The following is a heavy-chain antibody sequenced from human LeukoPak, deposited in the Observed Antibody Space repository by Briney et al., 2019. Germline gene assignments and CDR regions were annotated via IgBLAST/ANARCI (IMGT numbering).Heavy chain of an antibody. CDR3: ARDFPDYDYVWGSYPSGDYYMDV. V-gene: IGHV4-4*07. CDR2: IYTSGST. Sequence: SETLSLTCTVSGGSISSYYWSWIRQPAGKGLEWIGRIYTSGSTNYNPSLKSRVTMSVDTSKNQFSLKLSSVTAADTAVYYCARDFPDYDYVWGSYPSGDYYMDVWGKGTTVTISS. CDR1: GGSISSYY. J-gene: IGHJ6*03. D-gene: IGHD3-16*02.